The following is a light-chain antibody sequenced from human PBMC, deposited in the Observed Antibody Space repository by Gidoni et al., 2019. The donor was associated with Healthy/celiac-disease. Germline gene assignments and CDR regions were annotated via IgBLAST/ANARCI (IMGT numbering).Light chain of an antibody. CDR2: YDS. CDR3: QVWDSSSDHVV. Sequence: SYVPTQPPSVSVAPGKTARITCGGNNIGSKSVHWYQQKPGQAPVLVIYYDSDRPSGIPERFSGSNSGSTATLTISRVEAGDEADYYCQVWDSSSDHVVFGGGTKLTVL. CDR1: NIGSKS. J-gene: IGLJ2*01. V-gene: IGLV3-21*04.